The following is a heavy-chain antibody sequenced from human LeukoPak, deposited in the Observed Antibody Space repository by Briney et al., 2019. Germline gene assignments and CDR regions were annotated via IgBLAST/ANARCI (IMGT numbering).Heavy chain of an antibody. CDR3: AKEHLSRFGELLPLNY. CDR2: VSYDGRDK. CDR1: GFTFSAYG. Sequence: GGSLRFSCAASGFTFSAYGMHWVRQAPGKGLEWVALVSYDGRDKYYADSVKGRFTISRDNSKNTLYLQMNSLRAEDTAVYYCAKEHLSRFGELLPLNYWGQGTLVTVSS. J-gene: IGHJ4*02. V-gene: IGHV3-30*18. D-gene: IGHD3-10*02.